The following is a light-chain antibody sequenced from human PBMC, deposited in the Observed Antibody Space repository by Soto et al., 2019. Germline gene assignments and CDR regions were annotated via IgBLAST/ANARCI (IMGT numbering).Light chain of an antibody. CDR1: QSLLQRNGYNY. CDR3: MQALQTPLT. V-gene: IGKV2-28*01. J-gene: IGKJ2*01. Sequence: DIVMTQSPLSLPVTPGEPASISCWSSQSLLQRNGYNYLDWYLQKPGQSPQLLIYLGSNRASGVPDRFSGSGSGTDFTLKISRVEAEDVGVYYCMQALQTPLTSGPGTKLEIK. CDR2: LGS.